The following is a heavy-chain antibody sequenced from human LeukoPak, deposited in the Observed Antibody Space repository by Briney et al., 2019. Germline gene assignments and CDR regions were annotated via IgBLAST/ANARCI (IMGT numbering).Heavy chain of an antibody. J-gene: IGHJ4*02. CDR3: AREHDYGGNSAPDY. V-gene: IGHV3-74*01. CDR2: INSDGITT. D-gene: IGHD4-23*01. Sequence: PGGSLRLSCAASGFSFSSYWMNWVRQAPGKGLEWVSRINSDGITTKYADSVKGRFTISRDNSKNTLYLQMNSLRADDTAVYYCAREHDYGGNSAPDYWGQGTLVTVSS. CDR1: GFSFSSYW.